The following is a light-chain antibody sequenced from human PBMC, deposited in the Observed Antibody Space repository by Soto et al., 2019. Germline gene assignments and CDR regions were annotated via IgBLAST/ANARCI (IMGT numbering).Light chain of an antibody. J-gene: IGKJ4*01. CDR2: AAS. Sequence: DIQMTQSPSSLSASVGDRVTLTCRASQSISSYLNWYQQKPGKAPKLLIYAASSLQSGVPSRLSGSGSGTDFTLTISSLQPEDFATYYCQQSYSTPLTFGGGTKVDI. V-gene: IGKV1-39*01. CDR1: QSISSY. CDR3: QQSYSTPLT.